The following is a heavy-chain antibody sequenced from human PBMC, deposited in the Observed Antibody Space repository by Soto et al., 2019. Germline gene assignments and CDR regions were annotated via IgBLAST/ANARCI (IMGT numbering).Heavy chain of an antibody. D-gene: IGHD3-10*01. CDR3: ARGISMVRGVIITFPYYFDY. Sequence: QVQLQQWGAGLLKPSETLSLTCAVYGGSFSGYYWSWIRQPPGKGLEWIGEINHSGSTNYNPSLKSRVTISVDTSKNQFSLKLSSVTAADTAVYYCARGISMVRGVIITFPYYFDYWGQGTLVTVSS. J-gene: IGHJ4*02. CDR2: INHSGST. CDR1: GGSFSGYY. V-gene: IGHV4-34*01.